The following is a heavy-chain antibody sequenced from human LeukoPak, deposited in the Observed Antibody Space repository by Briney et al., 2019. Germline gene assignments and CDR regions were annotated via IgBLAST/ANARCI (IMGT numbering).Heavy chain of an antibody. CDR3: ARGISSGYYYSNWFDP. J-gene: IGHJ5*02. Sequence: ASVKVSCKASGYTFTSYYMHWVRQAPGQGLEWMGLINPSGGSTSYAQKFQGRVTMTRDTSTSTVYMELSSLRSEDTAVYYCARGISSGYYYSNWFDPWGQGTLVTVSS. CDR1: GYTFTSYY. V-gene: IGHV1-46*01. CDR2: INPSGGST. D-gene: IGHD3-22*01.